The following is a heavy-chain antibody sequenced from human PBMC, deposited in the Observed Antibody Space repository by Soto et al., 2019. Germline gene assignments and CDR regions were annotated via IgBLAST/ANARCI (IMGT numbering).Heavy chain of an antibody. Sequence: QLVQSGAEVKKPGASVKVSCKASGYTFNNYGVIWVRQAPGQGLEWMGWISTYSGNTNYAQKFQGRVTIPTDPTTTTAYMELGSLRSDDTAVYYCARDNGYNDYWGQGTLVTVSS. J-gene: IGHJ4*02. D-gene: IGHD5-12*01. CDR2: ISTYSGNT. CDR3: ARDNGYNDY. CDR1: GYTFNNYG. V-gene: IGHV1-18*01.